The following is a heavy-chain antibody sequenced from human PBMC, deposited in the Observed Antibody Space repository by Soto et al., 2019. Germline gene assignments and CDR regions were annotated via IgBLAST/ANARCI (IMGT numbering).Heavy chain of an antibody. CDR3: AGNKITGLFDY. Sequence: SETLSLTCTVSGGSISSGNYYWSWIRQPPGKGLEWIGFISYSGSTYYNASLKSRVTISVDTSKNQFSLKLTSVTAADTAVYYCAGNKITGLFDYWGQGTLVTVST. CDR1: GGSISSGNYY. CDR2: ISYSGST. V-gene: IGHV4-30-4*01. J-gene: IGHJ4*02. D-gene: IGHD2-8*02.